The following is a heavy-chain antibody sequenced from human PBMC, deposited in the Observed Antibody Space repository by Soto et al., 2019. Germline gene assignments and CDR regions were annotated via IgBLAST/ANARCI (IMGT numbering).Heavy chain of an antibody. J-gene: IGHJ4*02. V-gene: IGHV4-34*01. CDR3: ARAPDKYYFDS. CDR2: INHSGST. CDR1: GGSFNGYY. Sequence: LSLTCAVYGGSFNGYYWSWIRQPPGKGPEWIGDINHSGSTNYNPSLKSRVTISVDTSKNQFSLKLRSVTAADMAVFYCARAPDKYYFDSWGQGTLVTVSS.